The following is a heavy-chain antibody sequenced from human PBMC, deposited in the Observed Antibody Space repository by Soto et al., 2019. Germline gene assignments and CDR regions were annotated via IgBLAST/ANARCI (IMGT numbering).Heavy chain of an antibody. CDR1: GVSFSSKA. CDR2: IIPMFGAA. J-gene: IGHJ3*01. CDR3: AREWGSGDYTAFDV. D-gene: IGHD1-26*01. V-gene: IGHV1-69*01. Sequence: QVQLVQSGAEVKKPGSSVKVSCKTSGVSFSSKAISWVRQAPAQGLEWMGGIIPMFGAANYAQKFQARVTITADESTKTVHMELNSLRSEDTAMYYCAREWGSGDYTAFDVWGQGTMVTVSS.